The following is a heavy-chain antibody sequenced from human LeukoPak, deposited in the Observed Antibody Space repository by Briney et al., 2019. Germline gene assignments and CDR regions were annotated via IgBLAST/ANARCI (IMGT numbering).Heavy chain of an antibody. CDR2: IIPIFGTA. V-gene: IGHV1-69*01. D-gene: IGHD3-9*01. CDR1: GGTFSGYA. CDR3: ARSNYDILTGYFSYLDY. Sequence: SVKVSCKASGGTFSGYAISWVRQAPGPGLEWMGGIIPIFGTANYAQKFQGRVTITVDESTSTAYMELSSLRSEDTAVYYCARSNYDILTGYFSYLDYWGQGTLVTVSS. J-gene: IGHJ4*02.